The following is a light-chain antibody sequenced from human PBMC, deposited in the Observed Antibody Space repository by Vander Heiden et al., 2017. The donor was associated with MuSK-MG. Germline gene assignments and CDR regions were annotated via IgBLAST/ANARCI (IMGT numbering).Light chain of an antibody. CDR2: GAS. Sequence: ELLLPQPPATLSVSPGARATLSCRARQSVSSNLAWYKQKPGQAPRLLIYGASTRAMGCKARFSGSGCGTEITFTITSRQLEDFEVYYCQQETAGHFSLTFGGGTKVEIK. V-gene: IGKV3-15*01. J-gene: IGKJ4*01. CDR3: QQETAGHFSLT. CDR1: QSVSSN.